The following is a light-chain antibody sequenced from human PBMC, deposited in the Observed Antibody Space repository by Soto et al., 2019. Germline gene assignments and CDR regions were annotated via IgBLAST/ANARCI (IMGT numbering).Light chain of an antibody. V-gene: IGLV2-11*01. CDR2: DVS. CDR1: SSDVGGYNY. J-gene: IGLJ2*01. Sequence: QSALTQPRSASGSPGQTVTISCTGTSSDVGGYNYVSWYQQHPGKAPQLMIYDVSQRPSVVPDRFSGSTSGNTASLTISGLQEEDAADYYCCSYAGRCTLVFGGGTKLTVL. CDR3: CSYAGRCTLV.